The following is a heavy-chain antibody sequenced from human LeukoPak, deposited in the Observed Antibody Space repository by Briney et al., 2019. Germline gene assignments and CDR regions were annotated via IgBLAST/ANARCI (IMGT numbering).Heavy chain of an antibody. CDR2: INPSSGDA. CDR3: ARDVHDYGGNSGFDY. J-gene: IGHJ4*01. V-gene: IGHV1-2*06. Sequence: ASVKVSCKASGYFFRDYYMHWVRQAPGQGLEWMGRINPSSGDANYAQKFQGRVTMTSDTSISTAYLELNRLRADDTAIYFCARDVHDYGGNSGFDYWGQGSLVIVSS. CDR1: GYFFRDYY. D-gene: IGHD4-23*01.